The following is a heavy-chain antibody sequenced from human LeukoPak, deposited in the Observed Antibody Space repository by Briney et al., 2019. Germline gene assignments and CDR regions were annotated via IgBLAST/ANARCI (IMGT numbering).Heavy chain of an antibody. CDR1: GFTFSSYW. Sequence: GGSLRLSCAASGFTFSSYWMSWVRQAPGKGLERVANIKQDGSEKYYVDSVRGRFTISRDNSKNMLYLQVNSLRVDDTAVYYCAKDPGQSVRGYYMDVWGKGTTVTVSS. D-gene: IGHD3-10*01. CDR2: IKQDGSEK. V-gene: IGHV3-7*01. CDR3: AKDPGQSVRGYYMDV. J-gene: IGHJ6*03.